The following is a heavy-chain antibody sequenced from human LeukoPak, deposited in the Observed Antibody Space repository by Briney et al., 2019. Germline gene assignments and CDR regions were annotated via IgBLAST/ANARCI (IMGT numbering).Heavy chain of an antibody. V-gene: IGHV4-34*01. J-gene: IGHJ6*03. CDR2: INHSGST. CDR3: ARVRVYYYNMDV. CDR1: GGSFSGYY. Sequence: PSETLSLTCAVYGGSFSGYYWSWIRQPPGKGLEWIGEINHSGSTNYNPSLKSRVTISVDTSKNQFSLKLSSVTAADTAVYYCARVRVYYYNMDVWGKGTTVTVSS. D-gene: IGHD3-10*01.